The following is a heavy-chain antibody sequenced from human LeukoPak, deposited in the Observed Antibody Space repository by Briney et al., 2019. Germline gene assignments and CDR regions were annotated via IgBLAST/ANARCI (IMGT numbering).Heavy chain of an antibody. D-gene: IGHD1-7*01. J-gene: IGHJ4*02. CDR3: AREVTGTKSDY. Sequence: SETLSLTCTVSGGSISSGSYYWSWIRQPAGKGLEWIGRIYTSGSTNYNPSLKSRVTISVDTSKNQFSLKLSSVTAADAAVYYCAREVTGTKSDYWGQGTLVTVSS. V-gene: IGHV4-61*02. CDR2: IYTSGST. CDR1: GGSISSGSYY.